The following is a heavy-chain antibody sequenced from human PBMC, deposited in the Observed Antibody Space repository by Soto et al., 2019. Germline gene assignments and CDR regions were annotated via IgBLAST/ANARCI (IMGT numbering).Heavy chain of an antibody. J-gene: IGHJ4*02. V-gene: IGHV4-4*02. CDR3: TQFDY. CDR2: ISHSGST. CDR1: GGSISSSNW. Sequence: QVQLQESGPGLVKPSGTLSLTCAVSGGSISSSNWWSWVRQPPGQGLEWIGKISHSGSTNYNPSLESRVTISVDKSKNHFSLKLSSVTAADTAVYYCTQFDYWGQGTLVTVSS.